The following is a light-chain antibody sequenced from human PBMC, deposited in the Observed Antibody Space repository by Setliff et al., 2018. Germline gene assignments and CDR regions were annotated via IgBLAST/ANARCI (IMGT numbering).Light chain of an antibody. V-gene: IGLV1-44*01. CDR2: SNS. J-gene: IGLJ3*02. Sequence: QSVLTQPPSASGTPGQRVTISCSGSSPNIGGNTVNWYQHLPGTAPKLLIYSNSQRPSGVPDRFSGSKSGTSASLAISGLQSEDEADYYCAAWDDSLNGWVFGGGTQLTVL. CDR3: AAWDDSLNGWV. CDR1: SPNIGGNT.